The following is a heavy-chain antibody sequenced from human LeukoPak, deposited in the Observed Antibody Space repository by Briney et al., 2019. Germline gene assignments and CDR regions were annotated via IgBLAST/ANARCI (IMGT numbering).Heavy chain of an antibody. V-gene: IGHV4-39*02. CDR3: AREGRVRYFDWSHYYYYGMDV. CDR2: IYYRGST. J-gene: IGHJ6*02. Sequence: SETLSLTSTVSGGSISSSSYYWGWIRQPPGKGLEWIGSIYYRGSTYYNPSLKSRVTISVDTSKNQFSLKLSSVTAADTAVYYCAREGRVRYFDWSHYYYYGMDVWGQGTTVTVSS. D-gene: IGHD3-9*01. CDR1: GGSISSSSYY.